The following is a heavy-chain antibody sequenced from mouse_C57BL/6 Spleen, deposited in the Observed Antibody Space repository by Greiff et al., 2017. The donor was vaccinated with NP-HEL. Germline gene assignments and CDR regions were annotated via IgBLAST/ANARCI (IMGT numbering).Heavy chain of an antibody. D-gene: IGHD6-1*01. CDR3: AIGPLGYAMDY. Sequence: VQLQQSGPELVKPGASVKISCKASGYSFTSYYIHWVKQRPGQGLEWIGWIYPGSGNTKYNEKFKGKATLTADTSSSTAYMQLSSLTSEDSAVYYCAIGPLGYAMDYWGQGTSVTVSS. J-gene: IGHJ4*01. CDR2: IYPGSGNT. CDR1: GYSFTSYY. V-gene: IGHV1-66*01.